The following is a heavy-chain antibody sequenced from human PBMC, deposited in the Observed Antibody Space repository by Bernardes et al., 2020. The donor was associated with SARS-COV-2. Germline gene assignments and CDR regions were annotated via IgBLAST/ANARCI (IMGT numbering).Heavy chain of an antibody. V-gene: IGHV1-24*01. Sequence: AAVKGTRKVSGYTLTALSMHWVRQAPGQELEWMGGFDPEDGETIYAQKFQGRVTMTEDTSTDTAYMELSSLGSEDTAVYYCATKSMVRGSDYYYYYYGMDVWGQGTTVTGSS. D-gene: IGHD3-10*01. CDR1: GYTLTALS. CDR3: ATKSMVRGSDYYYYYYGMDV. CDR2: FDPEDGET. J-gene: IGHJ6*02.